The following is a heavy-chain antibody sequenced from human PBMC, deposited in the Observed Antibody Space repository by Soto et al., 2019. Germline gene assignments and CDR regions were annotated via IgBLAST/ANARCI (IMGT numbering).Heavy chain of an antibody. J-gene: IGHJ6*02. V-gene: IGHV3-30*18. Sequence: GGSLRLSCAASGFTLSSYGMHWVRQAPGKGLEWVAVISYDGSNKYYADSVKGRFTISRDNSKNTLYLQMNSLRAEDTAVYYCAKDNEGSINYYYYGMDVWGQGTTVTVSS. CDR3: AKDNEGSINYYYYGMDV. CDR1: GFTLSSYG. CDR2: ISYDGSNK. D-gene: IGHD2-8*01.